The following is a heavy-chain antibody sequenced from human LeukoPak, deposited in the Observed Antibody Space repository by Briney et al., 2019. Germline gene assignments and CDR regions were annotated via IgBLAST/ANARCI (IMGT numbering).Heavy chain of an antibody. CDR3: ARDSSPGYCKGGSFFKTPSQRYYYGMDV. CDR2: ISNVGSNK. Sequence: GGSLRLSCAASGFTFSSYAMHWVRQAPGKGLEWVAVISNVGSNKYYADSVKGRFTNSGDHSKNTLYLEMNSLRAEDPAVYYLARDSSPGYCKGGSFFKTPSQRYYYGMDVWGQGTTVTVSS. V-gene: IGHV3-30-3*01. J-gene: IGHJ6*02. CDR1: GFTFSSYA. D-gene: IGHD2-15*01.